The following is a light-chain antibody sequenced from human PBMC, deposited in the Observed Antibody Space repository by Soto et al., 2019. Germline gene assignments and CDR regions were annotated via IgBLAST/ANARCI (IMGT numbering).Light chain of an antibody. CDR1: QSVNSW. Sequence: DIQMTQSPSTLSASVGDRVTITCRASQSVNSWLAWYQHKPGKAPKLLIYKASSLESGAPSRFSGSGSGTEFTLTIISLQPDDFATYYCQQYNSYLVTFGGGTKVEIK. CDR2: KAS. CDR3: QQYNSYLVT. J-gene: IGKJ4*01. V-gene: IGKV1-5*03.